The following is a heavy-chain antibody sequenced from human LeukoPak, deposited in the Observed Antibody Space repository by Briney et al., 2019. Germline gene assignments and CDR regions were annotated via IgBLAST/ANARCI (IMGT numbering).Heavy chain of an antibody. V-gene: IGHV4-59*08. CDR3: ARRNYDILTGSNPFDY. CDR1: GGSISSYY. J-gene: IGHJ4*02. Sequence: SETLSLTCTVSGGSISSYYWSWIRQPPGKGLEWIGYIYYSGSTNYNPSLKSRVTISVDTSKNQFSLKLSSVTAADTAVYYCARRNYDILTGSNPFDYWGQGTLVTVSS. CDR2: IYYSGST. D-gene: IGHD3-9*01.